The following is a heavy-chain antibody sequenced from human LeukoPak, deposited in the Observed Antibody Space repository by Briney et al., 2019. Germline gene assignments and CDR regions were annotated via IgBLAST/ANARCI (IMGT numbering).Heavy chain of an antibody. CDR1: GYIFTGYY. Sequence: ASVKVSCKASGYIFTGYYLHWVRQAPGQGLEWMGWSNPSSGGTNYAQKFQGRVTMTRDTSISTAYMELSRLRSDNTAVYYCARGPGGGYDWLGHWGQGTLVTVSS. J-gene: IGHJ4*02. CDR2: SNPSSGGT. CDR3: ARGPGGGYDWLGH. D-gene: IGHD5-12*01. V-gene: IGHV1-2*02.